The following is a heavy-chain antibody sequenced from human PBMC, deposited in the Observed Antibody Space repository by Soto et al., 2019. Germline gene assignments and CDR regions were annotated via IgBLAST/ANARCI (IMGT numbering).Heavy chain of an antibody. CDR3: AKDNARLGGMDV. CDR1: GFTFSSYG. D-gene: IGHD6-19*01. V-gene: IGHV3-30*18. Sequence: QVQLVESGGGVVQPGRSLRLSCAASGFTFSSYGMHWVRQAPGKGLEWVAVISYDGSNKYYADSVKGRFTISRDNSKNTQYLQMNSLRAEDTAVYYCAKDNARLGGMDVWGQGTTVTVS. J-gene: IGHJ6*02. CDR2: ISYDGSNK.